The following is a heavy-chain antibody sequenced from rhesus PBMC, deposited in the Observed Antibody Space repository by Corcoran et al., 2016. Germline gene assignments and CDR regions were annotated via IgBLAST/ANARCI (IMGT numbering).Heavy chain of an antibody. CDR1: GGSISGYYY. J-gene: IGHJ5-1*01. V-gene: IGHV4S14*01. Sequence: QVQLQESGPGLVKPSETLSLTCAVSGGSISGYYYWSWIRQPPGKGLEWNGSIYGSGGSNYLNPSLNSRVTLSVDTSKNQFSLKLGSVTAADTAVYYCARYNFWTGLMFVVWGPGVLVIVSS. CDR2: IYGSGGSN. D-gene: IGHD3-3*01. CDR3: ARYNFWTGLMFVV.